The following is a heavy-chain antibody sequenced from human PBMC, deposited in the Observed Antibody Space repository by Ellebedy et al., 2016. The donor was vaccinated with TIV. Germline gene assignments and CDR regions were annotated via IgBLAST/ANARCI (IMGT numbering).Heavy chain of an antibody. Sequence: GSLRLXXTVSGGSISSYYWSWIRQPPGKGLEWIGYIYYSGSTNYNPSLKGRVTTSVDTSKNQFSLKLSSVTAADTAVYYCARAVPAAVKYDYWGQGTLVTVSS. CDR2: IYYSGST. V-gene: IGHV4-59*12. CDR1: GGSISSYY. D-gene: IGHD2-2*01. J-gene: IGHJ4*02. CDR3: ARAVPAAVKYDY.